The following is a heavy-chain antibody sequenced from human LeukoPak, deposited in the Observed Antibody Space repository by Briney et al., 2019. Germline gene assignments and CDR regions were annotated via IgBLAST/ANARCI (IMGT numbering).Heavy chain of an antibody. CDR2: IYYSGST. CDR1: GGSISSYY. Sequence: SETLSLTCTVSGGSISSYYWSWIRQPPGKGLEWIGYIYYSGSTNYNPSLKSRVTISVDTSKNQFSLKLSSVTAADTAVYYCARVYERFLEWLAPKYGMDVWGQGTTVTVSS. V-gene: IGHV4-59*12. J-gene: IGHJ6*02. CDR3: ARVYERFLEWLAPKYGMDV. D-gene: IGHD3-3*01.